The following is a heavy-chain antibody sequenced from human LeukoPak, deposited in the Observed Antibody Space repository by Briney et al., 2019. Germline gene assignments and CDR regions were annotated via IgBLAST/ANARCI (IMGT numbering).Heavy chain of an antibody. D-gene: IGHD3-9*01. CDR1: GGSFSGYY. CDR2: INHSGST. Sequence: SETLSLTCAVYGGSFSGYYWSWIRQPPGKGLEWIGEINHSGSTNYNPSLKSRVTISVDTSKNQFSLKLSSVTAADTAVYYCARCQRGKLRYFDWLLSQPNYFDYWGQGTLVTVSS. J-gene: IGHJ4*02. CDR3: ARCQRGKLRYFDWLLSQPNYFDY. V-gene: IGHV4-34*01.